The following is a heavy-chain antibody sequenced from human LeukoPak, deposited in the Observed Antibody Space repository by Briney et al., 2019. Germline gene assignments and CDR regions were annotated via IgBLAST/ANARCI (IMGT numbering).Heavy chain of an antibody. CDR3: ATQVISGYYPEKIDY. CDR1: GFTFSNYA. CDR2: ITGSGGNT. Sequence: GGSLRLSCAASGFTFSNYAMSWVRQAPGKGLEWVSAITGSGGNTYYADSVKGRFTISRDNSKNTLYLQMNSLRAEDTAVYYCATQVISGYYPEKIDYWGQGTLVTVSS. V-gene: IGHV3-23*01. D-gene: IGHD3-22*01. J-gene: IGHJ4*02.